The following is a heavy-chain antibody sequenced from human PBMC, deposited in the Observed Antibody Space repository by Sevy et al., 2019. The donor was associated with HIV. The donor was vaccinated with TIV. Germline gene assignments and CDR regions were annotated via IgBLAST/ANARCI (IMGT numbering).Heavy chain of an antibody. CDR2: IYYSGST. D-gene: IGHD3-3*01. CDR3: GTITIFGVVITQSELERDGMDV. J-gene: IGHJ6*02. V-gene: IGHV4-39*01. Sequence: SETLSLTCTVSGGSISSSSYYWGWIRQPPGKGLEWIGSIYYSGSTYYNSSLKSRVTISVDTSKNQFSLKLSSVTAADTAVYYCGTITIFGVVITQSELERDGMDVWGQGTTVTVSS. CDR1: GGSISSSSYY.